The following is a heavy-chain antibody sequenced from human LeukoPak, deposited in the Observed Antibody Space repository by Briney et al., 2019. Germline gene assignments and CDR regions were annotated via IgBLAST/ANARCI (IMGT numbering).Heavy chain of an antibody. CDR1: GFTFRDYT. CDR3: ARDRLPYYYDSTGYYGYTYFFDC. Sequence: GGSLRLSCGACGFTFRDYTMMWARQAPGGGVEGVTYISCRCAIILCAVYVKGRYTISREDDENALSAKMSELRDEDRDVYCCARDRLPYYYDSTGYYGYTYFFDCWGQATLVTAPS. D-gene: IGHD3-22*01. V-gene: IGHV3-48*02. J-gene: IGHJ4*02. CDR2: ISCRCAII.